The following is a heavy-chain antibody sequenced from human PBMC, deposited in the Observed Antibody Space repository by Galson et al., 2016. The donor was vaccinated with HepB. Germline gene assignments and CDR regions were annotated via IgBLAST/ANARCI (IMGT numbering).Heavy chain of an antibody. D-gene: IGHD3-3*01. J-gene: IGHJ5*02. V-gene: IGHV4-39*01. Sequence: SETLSLTCTVSGVYISRSSHYWGWIRQPPGKGLESIACIYYSGSTYYNPSLKSRATISVDTSKNQFSLKLNSVTASETAVYYCARCVGVAGVFDWFDPWGQGTLVTVSS. CDR3: ARCVGVAGVFDWFDP. CDR2: IYYSGST. CDR1: GVYISRSSHY.